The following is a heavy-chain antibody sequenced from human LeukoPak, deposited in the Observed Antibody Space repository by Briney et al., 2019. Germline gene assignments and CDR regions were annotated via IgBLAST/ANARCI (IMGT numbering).Heavy chain of an antibody. Sequence: PGGSLRLSCAVSGFSFTNYWMHWVRQDPGKGLVWVSHISSDGSVTKYADSVKGRFTISRDNAVNTLYLQMNSLRVEDTAVYYCVRGSLRLPRSAPDYWGQGTLVTVSS. CDR1: GFSFTNYW. V-gene: IGHV3-74*03. CDR2: ISSDGSVT. J-gene: IGHJ4*02. D-gene: IGHD2-21*02. CDR3: VRGSLRLPRSAPDY.